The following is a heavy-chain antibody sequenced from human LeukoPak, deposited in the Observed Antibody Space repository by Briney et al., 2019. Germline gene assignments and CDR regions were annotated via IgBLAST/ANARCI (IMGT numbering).Heavy chain of an antibody. CDR2: IYYIGST. D-gene: IGHD1-26*01. CDR1: GGSISSYY. CDR3: ARQRVGSYYFDY. Sequence: SETLSLTCTVSGGSISSYYWSWIRQVPGKGLEWIAYIYYIGSTDYNPSLKSRVTISVDTSKNQFSLNVSSVTAADTAVYYCARQRVGSYYFDYWGQGTLVTVSS. J-gene: IGHJ4*02. V-gene: IGHV4-59*08.